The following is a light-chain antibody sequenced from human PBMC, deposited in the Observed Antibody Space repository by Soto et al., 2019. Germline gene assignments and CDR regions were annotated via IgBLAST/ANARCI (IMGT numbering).Light chain of an antibody. CDR1: QSISSW. V-gene: IGKV1-5*01. Sequence: DIQMTQSPSTLSASVGDRVTITCRASQSISSWLAWYQEKPGKAPKLLIYDAYSLESGVPSRFSGSGSGTEFSLTISSLQPDDFATYYCQQYKSYSTFGQGTKVEI. CDR2: DAY. J-gene: IGKJ1*01. CDR3: QQYKSYST.